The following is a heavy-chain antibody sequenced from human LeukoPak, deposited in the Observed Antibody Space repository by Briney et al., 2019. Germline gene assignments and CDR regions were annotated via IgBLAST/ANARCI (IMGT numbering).Heavy chain of an antibody. CDR1: GFTFSGYA. CDR2: ISGSGGIT. V-gene: IGHV3-23*01. CDR3: AKDSSGYYRPFDY. D-gene: IGHD3-22*01. Sequence: PGGSLRLSCAASGFTFSGYAMSWVRQATGKGLEWVSIISGSGGITYYSVSVKGRFTISRDNSKNTLYLQMNSLRDEDTAVYYCAKDSSGYYRPFDYWGQGTLVTVSS. J-gene: IGHJ4*02.